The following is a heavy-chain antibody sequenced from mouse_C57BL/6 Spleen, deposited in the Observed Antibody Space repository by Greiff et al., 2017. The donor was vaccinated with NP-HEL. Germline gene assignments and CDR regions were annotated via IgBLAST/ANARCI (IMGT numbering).Heavy chain of an antibody. CDR3: ARTTTEAWFAY. CDR2: IDPEDGET. J-gene: IGHJ3*01. V-gene: IGHV14-2*01. Sequence: VQLQQSGAELVKPGASVKLSCTASGFNIKGYYMHWVKQRTEQGLEWIGRIDPEDGETKYDPKFQGKATMTAYKSSNTAYLQLSSLTSEDTAVYYCARTTTEAWFAYWGQGTLLTVSA. CDR1: GFNIKGYY.